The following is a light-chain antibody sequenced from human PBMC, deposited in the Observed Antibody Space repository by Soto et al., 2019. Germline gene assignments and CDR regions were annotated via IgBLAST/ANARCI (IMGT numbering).Light chain of an antibody. Sequence: EIVLTQSTATLSVSPGERATLSCRASQSVSSNLVWYQQKPGQAPRLLIYGASTRATGVPARYSGSGSGTEFSFTISSLQSEDFAVYYCQQYSQWPRTFGQGTKVEIK. CDR2: GAS. J-gene: IGKJ1*01. CDR1: QSVSSN. CDR3: QQYSQWPRT. V-gene: IGKV3-15*01.